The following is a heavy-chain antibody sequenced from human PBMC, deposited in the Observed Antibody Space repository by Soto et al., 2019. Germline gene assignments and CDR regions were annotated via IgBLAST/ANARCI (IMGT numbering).Heavy chain of an antibody. CDR3: AKDYGSGIYYFAY. Sequence: HPGGSLRLSCAASGFTFSSYAMSWVRQAPGKGLEWVSAISGSGGSTYYADSVKGRFTISRDNSKNTLYLQMNSLRAEDTAVYYCAKDYGSGIYYFAYWGKGTLVTVSP. D-gene: IGHD3-10*01. V-gene: IGHV3-23*01. J-gene: IGHJ4*02. CDR1: GFTFSSYA. CDR2: ISGSGGST.